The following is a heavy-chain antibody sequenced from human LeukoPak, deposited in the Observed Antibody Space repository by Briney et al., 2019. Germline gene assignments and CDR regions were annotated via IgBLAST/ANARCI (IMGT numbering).Heavy chain of an antibody. J-gene: IGHJ4*02. Sequence: SETLSLTCTVSGGSISSSSYYWGWIRRPPGKGLEWIGSIYYSGSTYYNPSLKSRVTISVDTSKNQFSLKLSSVTAADTAVYYCARHWFISSGHYIDYWGQGTLVTVSS. CDR3: ARHWFISSGHYIDY. D-gene: IGHD6-19*01. V-gene: IGHV4-39*01. CDR2: IYYSGST. CDR1: GGSISSSSYY.